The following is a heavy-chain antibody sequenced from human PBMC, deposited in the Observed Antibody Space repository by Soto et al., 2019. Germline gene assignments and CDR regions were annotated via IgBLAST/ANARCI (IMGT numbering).Heavy chain of an antibody. CDR3: ASFLWFGYLWCRLHP. J-gene: IGHJ5*02. D-gene: IGHD3-10*01. CDR2: IYYSGST. CDR1: GGSISSYY. V-gene: IGHV4-59*01. Sequence: SETLSLTCTVSGGSISSYYWSWIRQPPGKGLEWIGYIYYSGSTNYNPSLKSRVTISVDTSKNQFSLKLSSVTAADTAVYYCASFLWFGYLWCRLHPSGQGTKVTVSS.